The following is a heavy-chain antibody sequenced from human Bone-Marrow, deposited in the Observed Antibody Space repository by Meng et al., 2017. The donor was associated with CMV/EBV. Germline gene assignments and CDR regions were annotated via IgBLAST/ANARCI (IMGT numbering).Heavy chain of an antibody. CDR1: GYTFTVSC. CDR2: IDPSGGGT. D-gene: IGHD4/OR15-4a*01. CDR3: ARTKLFSDGAQVFDC. J-gene: IGHJ4*02. V-gene: IGHV1-46*01. Sequence: SGYTFTVSCLHWVRQAPRQGLEWMVIIDPSGGGTTYTQRFQGRVTMTRNTSTSTVYMMLSRLRSEDTAVYYCARTKLFSDGAQVFDCWGQGTLVTVSS.